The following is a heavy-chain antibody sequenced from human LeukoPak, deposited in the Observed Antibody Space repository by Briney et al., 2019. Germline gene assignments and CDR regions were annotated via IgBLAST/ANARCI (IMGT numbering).Heavy chain of an antibody. D-gene: IGHD2-21*01. CDR1: GYTFTGYY. J-gene: IGHJ6*02. CDR2: INPNSGGT. V-gene: IGHV1-2*02. Sequence: ASVEVSCKASGYTFTGYYMHWVRQAPGQGLEWMGWINPNSGGTNYAQKFQGRVTMTRDTSISTAYMEPSRLRSDDTAVYYCARVDAYCGGDCYYYGMDVWGQGTTVTVSS. CDR3: ARVDAYCGGDCYYYGMDV.